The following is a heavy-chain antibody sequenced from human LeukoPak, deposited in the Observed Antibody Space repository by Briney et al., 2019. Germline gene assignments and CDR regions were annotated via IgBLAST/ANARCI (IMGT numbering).Heavy chain of an antibody. V-gene: IGHV3-11*04. J-gene: IGHJ4*02. Sequence: GGSLRLSCAASGFTFSDYYMSWIRQAPGKGLEWVSYISSGGSTIYYAHSVKGRFTISRDNAKNSLYLQMNSLRAEDTAVYYCARDPGGFLEWLPRYYFDYWGQGTLVTVSS. CDR2: ISSGGSTI. D-gene: IGHD3-3*01. CDR3: ARDPGGFLEWLPRYYFDY. CDR1: GFTFSDYY.